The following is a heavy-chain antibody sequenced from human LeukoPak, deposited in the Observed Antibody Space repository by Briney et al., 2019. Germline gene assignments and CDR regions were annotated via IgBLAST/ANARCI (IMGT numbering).Heavy chain of an antibody. J-gene: IGHJ4*02. CDR1: GFTFSIYG. D-gene: IGHD1-26*01. V-gene: IGHV3-30*02. CDR2: VRYDGSNK. CDR3: ARDWDHYFDY. Sequence: PGGSLRLSCAASGFTFSIYGMHWVRQAPGKGLEWVAFVRYDGSNKYYADSVKGRFTISRDNSKNTLYLQMNSLRAEDTAVYYCARDWDHYFDYWGQGTLVTVSS.